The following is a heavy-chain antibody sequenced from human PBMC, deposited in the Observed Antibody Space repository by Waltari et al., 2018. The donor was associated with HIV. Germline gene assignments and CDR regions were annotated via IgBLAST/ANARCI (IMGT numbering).Heavy chain of an antibody. D-gene: IGHD2-15*01. J-gene: IGHJ4*02. CDR1: GYSISSGYY. Sequence: QVQLQESGPGLVKPSETLSLTCAVSGYSISSGYYWGWIRQPPGKGLEWIGSIYHSGITYYTPSLKSRVTISVDTSKNQFSLKLSSVTAADTAVYYCARQIQCSGGSCHDAYFDYWGQGTLVTVSS. CDR2: IYHSGIT. V-gene: IGHV4-38-2*01. CDR3: ARQIQCSGGSCHDAYFDY.